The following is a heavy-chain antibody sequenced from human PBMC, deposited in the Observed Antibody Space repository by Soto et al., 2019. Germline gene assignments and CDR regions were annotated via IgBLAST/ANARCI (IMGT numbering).Heavy chain of an antibody. CDR1: GFTFSSYG. Sequence: GGSLRLSCAASGFTFSSYGMHWVRQAPGKGLEWVAVIWYDGSNKYYADSVKGRFTISRDNSKNTLYLQMNSLRAEDTAVYYCARGHNGRRSSSHYYGMDVWGQGTTVTVSS. D-gene: IGHD6-6*01. CDR2: IWYDGSNK. J-gene: IGHJ6*02. CDR3: ARGHNGRRSSSHYYGMDV. V-gene: IGHV3-33*01.